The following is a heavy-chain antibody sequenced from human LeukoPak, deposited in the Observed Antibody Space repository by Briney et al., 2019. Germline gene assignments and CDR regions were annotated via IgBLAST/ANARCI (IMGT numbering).Heavy chain of an antibody. CDR1: GFTFSAYS. CDR2: ISSRSFTI. CDR3: ARSVIAVAGYDAFDI. V-gene: IGHV3-48*02. J-gene: IGHJ3*02. Sequence: QPGGSLRLSCAASGFTFSAYSMNWVRQAPGKGLDWVSYISSRSFTIYYADSVKGRFTISRGNAKNSLYLEMNSLRDEDTAVYYCARSVIAVAGYDAFDIWGQGTVVTVSS. D-gene: IGHD6-19*01.